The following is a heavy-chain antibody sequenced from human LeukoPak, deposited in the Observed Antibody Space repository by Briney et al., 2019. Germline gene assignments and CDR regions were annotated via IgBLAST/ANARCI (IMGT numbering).Heavy chain of an antibody. V-gene: IGHV4-39*01. J-gene: IGHJ4*02. CDR1: GDSIGSSNNY. CDR2: IFYSGST. CDR3: ARRGITYAY. D-gene: IGHD2-2*01. Sequence: SETLSLTCTVSGDSIGSSNNYWAWVRQPPGKGLEWRGSIFYSGSTYYNPSLNSRVTISVDTSKNQFALNLYSVTAGDTATYYCARRGITYAYWGQGTLVNVSS.